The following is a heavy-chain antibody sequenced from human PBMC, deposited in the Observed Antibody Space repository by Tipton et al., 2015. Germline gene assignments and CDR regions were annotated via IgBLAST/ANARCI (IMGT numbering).Heavy chain of an antibody. Sequence: SLRLSCAASGFTFSIFAMSWVRQPPGKGLEWVSSSSTSGGSTYYPDSVTGRFTISRDNSNNTLYLQMNSLRAEDTAVYYCTKDARRYTVTMVDSYARWGPGTLVTVSS. D-gene: IGHD4-17*01. CDR3: TKDARRYTVTMVDSYAR. V-gene: IGHV3-23*01. CDR2: SSTSGGST. J-gene: IGHJ5*02. CDR1: GFTFSIFA.